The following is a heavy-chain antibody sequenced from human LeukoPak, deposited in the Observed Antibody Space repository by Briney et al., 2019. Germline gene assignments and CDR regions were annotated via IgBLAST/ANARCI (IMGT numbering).Heavy chain of an antibody. D-gene: IGHD3-10*01. CDR3: ARGAITMVREGNWFDP. CDR1: GGTFSSYA. J-gene: IGHJ5*02. CDR2: IIPIFGTA. V-gene: IGHV1-69*06. Sequence: SVKVSCKASGGTFSSYAISWVRQAPGQRLEWMGGIIPIFGTANYAQKFQGRVTITADKSTSTAYMELSSLRSEDTAVYYCARGAITMVREGNWFDPWGQGTLVTVSS.